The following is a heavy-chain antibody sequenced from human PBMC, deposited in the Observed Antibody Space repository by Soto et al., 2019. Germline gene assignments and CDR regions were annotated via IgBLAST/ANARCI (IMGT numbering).Heavy chain of an antibody. CDR3: ARDMGVTVKYYGMDV. CDR2: IWYDGSNK. J-gene: IGHJ6*02. V-gene: IGHV3-33*01. CDR1: GFIFSSYG. Sequence: GGSLRLSCAASGFIFSSYGIHWVRPAPGKGLEWVAIIWYDGSNKYYADSVKGRFTISRDNSKNTLYLQMNSLRAEDTAVYYCARDMGVTVKYYGMDVWGQGTTVTRLL. D-gene: IGHD4-17*01.